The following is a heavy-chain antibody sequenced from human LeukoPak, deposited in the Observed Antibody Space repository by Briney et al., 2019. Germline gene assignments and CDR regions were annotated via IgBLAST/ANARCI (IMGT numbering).Heavy chain of an antibody. CDR2: IKQDGNDK. CDR1: GFTFSSYW. Sequence: PGGSLRLSCAASGFTFSSYWMCWVRQTPGKGLEWVANIKQDGNDKYYVDPVKGRFTISRDNAKNSLYLQMNSLRAEDTAVYYCARSEVFLDYWGQGTLVTVSS. J-gene: IGHJ4*02. V-gene: IGHV3-7*01. CDR3: ARSEVFLDY.